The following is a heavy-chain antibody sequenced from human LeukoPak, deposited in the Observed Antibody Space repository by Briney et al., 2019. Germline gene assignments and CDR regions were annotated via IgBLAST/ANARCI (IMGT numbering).Heavy chain of an antibody. J-gene: IGHJ4*02. V-gene: IGHV4-34*01. CDR3: ARVLIRTGIVDY. CDR2: ISHSGST. D-gene: IGHD1-1*01. Sequence: PLETLSLTCAVYGGSFCVYYWSWIRQPPGKGLEWIGEISHSGSTNYNPSLKSRVTISVDTSKNQFSLKLSSVTAADTPVYYCARVLIRTGIVDYWGQGTLVTVSS. CDR1: GGSFCVYY.